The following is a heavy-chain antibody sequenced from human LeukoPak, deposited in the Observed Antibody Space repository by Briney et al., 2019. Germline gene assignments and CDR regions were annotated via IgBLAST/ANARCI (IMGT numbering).Heavy chain of an antibody. V-gene: IGHV3-21*01. Sequence: GGSLRLSCAASGFTFSSYSMNWVRQAPGKGLEWVSSISSSSSYIYYADSVKGRFTISRDNAKNSLYPQMNSLRAEDTAVYYCARESLPQGDYGDYVGDYWGQGTLVTVSS. CDR2: ISSSSSYI. CDR1: GFTFSSYS. D-gene: IGHD4-17*01. J-gene: IGHJ4*02. CDR3: ARESLPQGDYGDYVGDY.